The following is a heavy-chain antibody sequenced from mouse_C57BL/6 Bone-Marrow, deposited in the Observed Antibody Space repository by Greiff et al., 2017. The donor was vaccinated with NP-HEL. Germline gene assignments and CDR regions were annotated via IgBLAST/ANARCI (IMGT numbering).Heavy chain of an antibody. V-gene: IGHV1-15*01. J-gene: IGHJ1*03. CDR2: IDPETGGT. D-gene: IGHD2-3*01. CDR3: TRDVGWLLLYWYFDV. Sequence: QVQLQQSGAELVRPGASVTLSCKASGYTFTDYEMHWVKQTPVHGLEWIGAIDPETGGTAYNQKFKGKAILTADKSSSTAYMELRSLTSEDSAVYYCTRDVGWLLLYWYFDVWGTGTTATVSS. CDR1: GYTFTDYE.